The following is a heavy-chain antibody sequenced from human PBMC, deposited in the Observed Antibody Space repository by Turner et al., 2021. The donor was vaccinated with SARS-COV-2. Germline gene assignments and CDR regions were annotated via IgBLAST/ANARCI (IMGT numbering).Heavy chain of an antibody. J-gene: IGHJ4*02. D-gene: IGHD3-22*01. CDR1: GFTFISDA. Sequence: EVQLVDSGGGLVQPGGSLRLSRSASGFTFISDAMHWVRQATGKGLEYVSASSSSGDSTYYADAVKGRFTISRDNSKNTLYLQRSSLRAEDTAVYYCVKAGGGYYYDSSGTGTDYFDYWGQGTLVTVSS. V-gene: IGHV3-64D*06. CDR3: VKAGGGYYYDSSGTGTDYFDY. CDR2: SSSSGDST.